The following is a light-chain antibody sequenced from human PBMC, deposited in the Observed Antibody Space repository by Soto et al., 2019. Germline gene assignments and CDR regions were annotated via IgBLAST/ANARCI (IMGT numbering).Light chain of an antibody. CDR2: DAS. V-gene: IGKV3-11*01. CDR1: QSISSY. J-gene: IGKJ4*01. Sequence: EIVLTQSPATLSLSPGERATLSCRASQSISSYLAWYQQKPGQAPRLLIYDASNRATGIPARFSGSGSGTDFPLTISSLEPEDFAVYYCQQRRSWLTFGGGTKVEIK. CDR3: QQRRSWLT.